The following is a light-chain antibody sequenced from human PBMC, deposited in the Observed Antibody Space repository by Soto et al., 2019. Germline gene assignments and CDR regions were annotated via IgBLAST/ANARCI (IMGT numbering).Light chain of an antibody. Sequence: EIVMTQSPATLSVSPGERATLSCRASQSVSSRLAWYQQKPGQAPRLLIYDVSTRATGIPARFSGSGSETEFTLTITSLQSEDFAVYYCQQYDQWRTFGQGTKVEIK. CDR3: QQYDQWRT. CDR1: QSVSSR. J-gene: IGKJ1*01. V-gene: IGKV3-15*01. CDR2: DVS.